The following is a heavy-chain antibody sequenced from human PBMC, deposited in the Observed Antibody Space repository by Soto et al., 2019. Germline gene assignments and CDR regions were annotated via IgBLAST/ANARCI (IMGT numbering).Heavy chain of an antibody. J-gene: IGHJ5*02. CDR3: ASSGFPYSSSIGWFDP. CDR1: VDSVSSNSAA. V-gene: IGHV6-1*01. CDR2: TYYRSKWYN. D-gene: IGHD6-6*01. Sequence: SQTLSLTCAISVDSVSSNSAAWNWIRQSPSRGLEWLGRTYYRSKWYNDYAGSVKSRITINPDTSKNQFSLQLNSVTPEDTAVYYCASSGFPYSSSIGWFDPWGRGTLVTVSS.